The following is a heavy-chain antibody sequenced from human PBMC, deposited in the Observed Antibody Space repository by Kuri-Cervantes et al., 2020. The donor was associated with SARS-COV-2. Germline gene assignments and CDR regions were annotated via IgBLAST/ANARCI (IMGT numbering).Heavy chain of an antibody. J-gene: IGHJ2*01. D-gene: IGHD3-3*01. V-gene: IGHV4-38-2*01. CDR1: GYSISSGYY. CDR3: ARAGRFGADWYFDL. Sequence: GSLRLSCAVSGYSISSGYYWGWIRQPPGKGLEWIGSIYHSGSTYYNPSLKSRVTISVDKSKNQFSLKLSSVTAADTAVYYCARAGRFGADWYFDLWGRGTLVTVSS. CDR2: IYHSGST.